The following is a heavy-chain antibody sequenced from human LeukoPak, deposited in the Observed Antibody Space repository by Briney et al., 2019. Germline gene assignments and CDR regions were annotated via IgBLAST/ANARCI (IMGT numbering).Heavy chain of an antibody. J-gene: IGHJ4*02. CDR1: GVSICAYY. Sequence: SETLSLTCTVSGVSICAYYWTWIRQPAGKGLEWIGRISASGITNYNPSLQSRVTVSVDTSKNQFSLQLISVTAADTAVYYCARAASGYQYFDFWGQGDLVTVSS. CDR3: ARAASGYQYFDF. V-gene: IGHV4-4*07. D-gene: IGHD3-22*01. CDR2: ISASGIT.